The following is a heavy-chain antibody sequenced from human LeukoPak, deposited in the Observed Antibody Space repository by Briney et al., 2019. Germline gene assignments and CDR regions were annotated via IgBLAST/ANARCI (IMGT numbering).Heavy chain of an antibody. CDR3: ARETYYDFWSGYTGLDY. Sequence: ASVKVSCKASGYTFTSYDIYWVRQATGQGLEWMGWMNPNSGNTGYAQKFQGRVTMTRNTSISTAYMELSSLRSDDTAVYYCARETYYDFWSGYTGLDYWGQGTLVTVSS. CDR2: MNPNSGNT. V-gene: IGHV1-8*02. CDR1: GYTFTSYD. D-gene: IGHD3-3*01. J-gene: IGHJ4*02.